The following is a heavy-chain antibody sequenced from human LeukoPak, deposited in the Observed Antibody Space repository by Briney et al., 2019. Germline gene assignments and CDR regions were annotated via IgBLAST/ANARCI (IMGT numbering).Heavy chain of an antibody. CDR2: IYTSGST. Sequence: SETLSLTCTVSGGSISSYYWSWIRQPAGKGLEWIGRIYTSGSTNYNPSLKSRVTISVDTSKNQFSLKLSSVTAADTAVYYCARGSYLGKYCSGGSCYSYYYYGMDVWGQGTTVTVSS. D-gene: IGHD2-15*01. V-gene: IGHV4-4*07. CDR1: GGSISSYY. J-gene: IGHJ6*02. CDR3: ARGSYLGKYCSGGSCYSYYYYGMDV.